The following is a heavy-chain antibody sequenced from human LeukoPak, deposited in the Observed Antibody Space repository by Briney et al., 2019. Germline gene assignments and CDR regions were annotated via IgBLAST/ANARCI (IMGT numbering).Heavy chain of an antibody. V-gene: IGHV3-30-3*01. CDR2: ISYDGSNK. D-gene: IGHD2-2*02. Sequence: PGGSLRLSCAASGFTFSSYAMHWVRQAPGKGLEWVAVISYDGSNKYYADSVKGRFTISRDNSKNTLYLQMNSLRAEDTAVYYCARDLEYCSSTSCYTGGAFDIWGQGTMVTVSS. CDR3: ARDLEYCSSTSCYTGGAFDI. CDR1: GFTFSSYA. J-gene: IGHJ3*02.